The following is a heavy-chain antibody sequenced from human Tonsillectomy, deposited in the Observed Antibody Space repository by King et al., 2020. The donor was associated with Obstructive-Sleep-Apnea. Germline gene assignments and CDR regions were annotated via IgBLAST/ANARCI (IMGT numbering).Heavy chain of an antibody. CDR1: GGSISSSSYY. CDR2: IYYSGST. V-gene: IGHV4-39*07. CDR3: ASILEWLFDY. J-gene: IGHJ4*02. D-gene: IGHD3-3*01. Sequence: QLQESGPGLVKPSETLSLTCTVSGGSISSSSYYWGWIRQPPGKGLEWIGSIYYSGSTYDNPSLKSRVTISVDTSKNQFSLKLSSVTAADTAVYYCASILEWLFDYWGQGTLVTVSS.